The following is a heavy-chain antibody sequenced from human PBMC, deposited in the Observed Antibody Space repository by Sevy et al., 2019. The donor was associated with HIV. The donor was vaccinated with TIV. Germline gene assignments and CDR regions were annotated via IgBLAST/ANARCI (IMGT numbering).Heavy chain of an antibody. Sequence: GGSLRLSCAASGFTFSSYGMHWVRQAPGKGLEWVAFIRYDGSNKYYADSVKGRFTISRDNSKNTLYLQMNSLRAEDTAVYYCAKGSRGPRCCSSTSCYVDYWGQGTLVTVSS. V-gene: IGHV3-30*02. CDR2: IRYDGSNK. CDR1: GFTFSSYG. D-gene: IGHD2-2*01. J-gene: IGHJ4*02. CDR3: AKGSRGPRCCSSTSCYVDY.